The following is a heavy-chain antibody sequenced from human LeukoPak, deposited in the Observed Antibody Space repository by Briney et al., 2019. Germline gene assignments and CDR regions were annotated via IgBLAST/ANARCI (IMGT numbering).Heavy chain of an antibody. J-gene: IGHJ4*02. CDR2: ISGSGGST. CDR3: ANYYDSSGLDY. D-gene: IGHD3-22*01. V-gene: IGHV3-23*01. CDR1: GFTFSSYA. Sequence: GGSLRLSCAASGFTFSSYAMSWVRQAPGKGLEWVSTISGSGGSTYYADSVKGRFTISRDNSKNTLYLQMNSLRAEDTAVYYCANYYDSSGLDYWGQGTLVTVSS.